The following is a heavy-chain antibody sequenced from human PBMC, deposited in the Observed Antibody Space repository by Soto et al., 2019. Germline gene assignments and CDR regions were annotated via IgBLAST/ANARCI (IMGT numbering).Heavy chain of an antibody. J-gene: IGHJ6*03. D-gene: IGHD4-4*01. CDR1: GFTFSSYW. CDR3: ASTDYRNDRNSSYYFMDV. CDR2: IKQDGSEK. V-gene: IGHV3-7*01. Sequence: EVQLVESGGGLVQPGGSLRLSCAASGFTFSSYWMSWVRQAPGKGLEWVANIKQDGSEKYYVDSVKGPFTISRDNAKHSLYMQIHSLRAKDTAVYYCASTDYRNDRNSSYYFMDVWGKGTTVTVSS.